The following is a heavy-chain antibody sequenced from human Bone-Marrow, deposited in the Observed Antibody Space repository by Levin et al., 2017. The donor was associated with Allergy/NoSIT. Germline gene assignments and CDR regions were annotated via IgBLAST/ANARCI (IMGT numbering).Heavy chain of an antibody. CDR3: ARDRLASLYYYSMDV. Sequence: SETLSLTCSVSGGSISSGRYYFTWVRQSAGNGLEWIGRIYTTGSTNYNPSLESRVTISRDTFKKEVYLTLSSVTAADTAVYYCARDRLASLYYYSMDVWGRGTTVIVSS. J-gene: IGHJ6*03. V-gene: IGHV4-61*02. CDR1: GGSISSGRYY. CDR2: IYTTGST.